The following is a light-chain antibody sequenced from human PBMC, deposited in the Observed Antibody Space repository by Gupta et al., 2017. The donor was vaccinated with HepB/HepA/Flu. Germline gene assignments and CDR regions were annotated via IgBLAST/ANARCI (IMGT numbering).Light chain of an antibody. CDR1: SGSVSATYY. CDR3: MLYIGNGNVA. V-gene: IGLV8-61*01. Sequence: VATLAPSFSVSPAQTVTLTCGLRSGSVSATYYPRCYQQTPAQAPRMVIDKTNSRSSGVPGRFAGSILGNKAALTITGAQEEDESHYHCMLYIGNGNVAIGGGTKLTVL. J-gene: IGLJ2*01. CDR2: KTN.